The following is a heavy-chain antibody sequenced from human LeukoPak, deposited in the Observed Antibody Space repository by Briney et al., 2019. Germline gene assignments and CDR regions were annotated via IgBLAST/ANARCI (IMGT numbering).Heavy chain of an antibody. CDR2: ISSSGSTT. CDR1: GFTFSDYY. D-gene: IGHD6-19*01. J-gene: IGHJ4*02. V-gene: IGHV3-11*01. Sequence: GGSLRLSCAASGFTFSDYYMSWIRQAPGKGLEWVSYISSSGSTTYYADSVKGRFTISRDNSKNTLYLQMNSLRAEDTAVYYCARVAVAGYFDYWGQGTLVTVSS. CDR3: ARVAVAGYFDY.